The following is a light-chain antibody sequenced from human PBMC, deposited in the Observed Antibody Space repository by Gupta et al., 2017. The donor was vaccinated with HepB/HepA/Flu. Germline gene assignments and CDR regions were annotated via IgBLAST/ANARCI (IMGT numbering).Light chain of an antibody. Sequence: SALTQPVSVSGSPGQSITISCTGTSSDIGTYDFVSWFQQHPGKAHKLMIYEVTKSPAGVASRFSGSKAGNTASLTISGLEEEDEAGYHCCSYAGSETLVFGGGTKLTVL. CDR3: CSYAGSETLV. CDR1: SSDIGTYDF. J-gene: IGLJ3*02. CDR2: EVT. V-gene: IGLV2-23*02.